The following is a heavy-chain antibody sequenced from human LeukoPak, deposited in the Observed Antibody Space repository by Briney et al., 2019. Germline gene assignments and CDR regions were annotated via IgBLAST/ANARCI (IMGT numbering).Heavy chain of an antibody. CDR2: IKAKAHGGTT. J-gene: IGHJ4*02. CDR3: TTDGVGIEGATFDY. V-gene: IGHV3-15*01. Sequence: PGGSLRLSCAASGFTFSSYGMSWVRQAPGKGLEWVGRIKAKAHGGTTDYAAPVKGRFTISRDDSKNTLYLQMNSLKTEDTAVYYCTTDGVGIEGATFDYWGQGTLVTVSS. D-gene: IGHD1-26*01. CDR1: GFTFSSYG.